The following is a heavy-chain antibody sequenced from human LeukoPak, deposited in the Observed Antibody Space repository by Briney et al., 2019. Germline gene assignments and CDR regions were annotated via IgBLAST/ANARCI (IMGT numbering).Heavy chain of an antibody. CDR1: GGSISSSSYY. CDR3: ARHGGFFVGATTFFDY. Sequence: SETLSLTCTVSGGSISSSSYYWGWIRQPPGKGLEWIGSIYYSGSTYYNPSLKSRVTISVDTSKNQFSLKLSSVTAADTAVYYCARHGGFFVGATTFFDYWGQETLVTVSS. D-gene: IGHD1-26*01. V-gene: IGHV4-39*01. J-gene: IGHJ4*02. CDR2: IYYSGST.